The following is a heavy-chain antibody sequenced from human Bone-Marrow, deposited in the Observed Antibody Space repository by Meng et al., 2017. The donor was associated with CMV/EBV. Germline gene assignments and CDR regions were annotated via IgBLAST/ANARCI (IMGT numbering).Heavy chain of an antibody. CDR3: ASLPYCSTTSCYLAPDYGMDV. CDR2: ISAYNGNT. CDR1: GYTFTSYG. J-gene: IGHJ6*02. Sequence: ASVKVSCKASGYTFTSYGISWVRQAPGQGLEWMGWISAYNGNTNYAQKLQGRVSMTRDTSINTAYMELSRLRSDDTAVYYCASLPYCSTTSCYLAPDYGMDVWGQGTTVTVSS. V-gene: IGHV1-18*01. D-gene: IGHD2-2*01.